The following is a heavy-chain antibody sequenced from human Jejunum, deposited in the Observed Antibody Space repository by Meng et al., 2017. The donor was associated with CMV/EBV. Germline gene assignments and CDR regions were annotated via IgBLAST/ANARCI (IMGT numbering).Heavy chain of an antibody. CDR2: IYSRGNIT. CDR3: AVTMTRGDTVDSLDF. CDR1: TFSTYA. V-gene: IGHV3-23*03. Sequence: TFSTYAMSGVRQAPGKGLEWVSVIYSRGNITYYADSVKGRFTISRDNSKNTLYLQMNRLRAEDTAVYYCAVTMTRGDTVDSLDFWGQGTRVTVSS. J-gene: IGHJ4*02. D-gene: IGHD3-10*01.